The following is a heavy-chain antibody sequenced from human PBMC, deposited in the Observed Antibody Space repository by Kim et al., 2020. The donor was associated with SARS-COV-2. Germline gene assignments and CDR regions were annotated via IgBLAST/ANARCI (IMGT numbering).Heavy chain of an antibody. Sequence: TKSSQKFQGRVTITRDTSASTAYMELSSLRSEDTAVYYCARDGSGSYYDYWGQGTLVTVSS. CDR2: T. CDR3: ARDGSGSYYDY. V-gene: IGHV1-3*01. J-gene: IGHJ4*02. D-gene: IGHD1-26*01.